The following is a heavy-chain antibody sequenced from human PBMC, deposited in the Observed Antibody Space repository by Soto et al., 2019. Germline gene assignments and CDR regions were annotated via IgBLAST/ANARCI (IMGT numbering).Heavy chain of an antibody. Sequence: SETLCVTCAVYGGSFSGYYWSWIRQPPGKGLEWIGEINHSGSTNYNPSLKSRVTISVDTSKNQFSLKLSSVTAADTAVYYCARGYLRYYDSSGSEEYWGQGTLVTVSS. J-gene: IGHJ4*02. CDR1: GGSFSGYY. D-gene: IGHD3-22*01. CDR2: INHSGST. V-gene: IGHV4-34*01. CDR3: ARGYLRYYDSSGSEEY.